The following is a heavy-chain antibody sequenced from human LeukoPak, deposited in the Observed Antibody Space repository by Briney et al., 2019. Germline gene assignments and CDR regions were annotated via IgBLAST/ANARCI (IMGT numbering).Heavy chain of an antibody. CDR1: GGSISSGYYY. Sequence: SQTLSLTCTVSGGSISSGYYYWSWIRHPPGRGLEWIGYIYYSGSTYYNLSLKSRVTISVDTSKNQFSLKLSYVTAADTAVYYCAREPRITMVRGVSWGKGTLVTVSS. CDR2: IYYSGST. CDR3: AREPRITMVRGVS. J-gene: IGHJ4*02. D-gene: IGHD3-10*01. V-gene: IGHV4-30-4*08.